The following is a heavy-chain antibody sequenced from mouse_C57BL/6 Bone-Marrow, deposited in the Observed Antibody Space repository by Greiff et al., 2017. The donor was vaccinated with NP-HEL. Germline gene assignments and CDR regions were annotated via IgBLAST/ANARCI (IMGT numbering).Heavy chain of an antibody. J-gene: IGHJ4*01. Sequence: EVKLVESEGGLVQPGSSMKLSCTTSGFTFSDYYMAWVRQVPDKGLDWVANINSDGSSTYYLDSLKSRFILSRDNAKNILYLQMSSLKSEDTATYYCAREGGLRRRTYAMDYWGQGTSVTVSS. CDR1: GFTFSDYY. V-gene: IGHV5-16*01. CDR2: INSDGSST. CDR3: AREGGLRRRTYAMDY. D-gene: IGHD2-4*01.